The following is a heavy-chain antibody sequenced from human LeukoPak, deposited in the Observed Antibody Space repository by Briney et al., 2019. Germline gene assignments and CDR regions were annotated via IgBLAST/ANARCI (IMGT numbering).Heavy chain of an antibody. D-gene: IGHD1-26*01. CDR1: GFTFSSYG. V-gene: IGHV3-30*18. CDR2: TSYNGGNA. J-gene: IGHJ4*02. Sequence: PGRSLRLSCAASGFTFSSYGMHWVRQAPGKGLEWISFTSYNGGNAYYADSVKGRFTISRDNSKNTLFLQMNSLTINGTAVYFCAKGLWEHSNWHYFDYWGQGALVTVSS. CDR3: AKGLWEHSNWHYFDY.